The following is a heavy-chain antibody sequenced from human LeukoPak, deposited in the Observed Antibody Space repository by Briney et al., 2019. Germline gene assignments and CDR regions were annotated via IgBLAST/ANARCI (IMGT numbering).Heavy chain of an antibody. Sequence: PGVSLSLSWAASGFTFSSYAMSWVRQAAGKGLELVSAISSSGGSTYYADSVKGRFTIARDNSKNTLYLQINSLRAEDTAVYYWAKASLYDFWSGYHLDFDYWGQGTLVTVSS. J-gene: IGHJ4*02. CDR1: GFTFSSYA. CDR2: ISSSGGST. CDR3: AKASLYDFWSGYHLDFDY. V-gene: IGHV3-23*01. D-gene: IGHD3-3*01.